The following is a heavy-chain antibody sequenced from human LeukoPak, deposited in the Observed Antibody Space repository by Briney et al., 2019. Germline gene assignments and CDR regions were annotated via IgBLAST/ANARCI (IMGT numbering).Heavy chain of an antibody. CDR1: GGTLSSYA. V-gene: IGHV1-69*05. J-gene: IGHJ5*02. CDR2: IIPIFGTA. CDR3: ARDFSGTETTFHWFDP. D-gene: IGHD1-1*01. Sequence: SVKVSCKASGGTLSSYAISWVRQAPGQGRERVGRIIPIFGTANYAQKFQGRDTINTDESTSTAYMELSSLRSEDKAVYYCARDFSGTETTFHWFDPWGQGTLVTVSS.